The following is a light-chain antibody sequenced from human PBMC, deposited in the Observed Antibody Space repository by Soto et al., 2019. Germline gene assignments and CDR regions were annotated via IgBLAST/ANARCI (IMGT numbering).Light chain of an antibody. J-gene: IGKJ4*01. Sequence: EILLTQFPVPLTLSPGQRATLSCRASQSVTTYLAWYQQRPGQTPRLLIYDASKRATGIPARFSGSGSGTDFTLTISGLEPEDSAVYYCQQRSNWPRRFGGGTKVQIK. CDR2: DAS. V-gene: IGKV3-11*01. CDR3: QQRSNWPRR. CDR1: QSVTTY.